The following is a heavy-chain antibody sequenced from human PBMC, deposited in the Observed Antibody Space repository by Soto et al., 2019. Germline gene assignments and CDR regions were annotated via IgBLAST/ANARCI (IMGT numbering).Heavy chain of an antibody. CDR3: ARRLYSYDFWSGYYSSEVYYYGMDV. CDR1: GGSINSYY. CDR2: IEDSGST. J-gene: IGHJ6*02. D-gene: IGHD3-3*01. Sequence: SETVSLTCTVSGGSINSYYWNWIRLAPGKGLEWIGYIEDSGSTTYNPSLKSRVSISLDASKNQFSLNLSSVTAADTAVYYCARRLYSYDFWSGYYSSEVYYYGMDVWGQGTTVTVSS. V-gene: IGHV4-59*08.